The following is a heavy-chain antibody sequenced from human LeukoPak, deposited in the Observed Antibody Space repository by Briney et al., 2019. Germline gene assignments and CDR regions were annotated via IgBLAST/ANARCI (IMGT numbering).Heavy chain of an antibody. J-gene: IGHJ4*02. CDR1: GFTFSSYA. CDR3: ARGKTAASAIFAY. CDR2: ISSSGSNI. V-gene: IGHV3-48*01. Sequence: GGSLRLSCAASGFTFSSYAMNWVRQAPGKGLEWVSYISSSGSNIYYADSVKGRFTISRDNAKNSLYLQVNSLRAEDTAVYYCARGKTAASAIFAYWGQGTLATVPS. D-gene: IGHD6-13*01.